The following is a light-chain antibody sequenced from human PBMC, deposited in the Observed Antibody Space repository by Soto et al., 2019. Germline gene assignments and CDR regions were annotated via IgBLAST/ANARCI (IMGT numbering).Light chain of an antibody. CDR3: QQYNNSPLT. V-gene: IGKV3-15*01. Sequence: EIVMTQSPATLSVSPGERATLSCRASQSVSSNLAWYQQKPGQAPRLLIYGASTRATGIPARFSGSGSGTELTLTISSLQSEDFAVYYCQQYNNSPLTFGQGTKVEIK. J-gene: IGKJ1*01. CDR2: GAS. CDR1: QSVSSN.